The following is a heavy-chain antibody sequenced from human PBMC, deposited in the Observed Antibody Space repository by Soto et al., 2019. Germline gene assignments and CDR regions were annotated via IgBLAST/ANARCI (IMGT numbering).Heavy chain of an antibody. D-gene: IGHD2-15*01. CDR1: GFTFSSYA. J-gene: IGHJ4*02. CDR2: ISYDGSNK. V-gene: IGHV3-30-3*01. Sequence: SGGGVVQPGRSLRLSCAASGFTFSSYAMHWVRQAPGKGLEWVAVISYDGSNKYYADSVKGRFTISRDNSKNTLYLQMNSLRAEDTAVYYCARTNNYSPDPFIDYWGQGTLLTVSS. CDR3: ARTNNYSPDPFIDY.